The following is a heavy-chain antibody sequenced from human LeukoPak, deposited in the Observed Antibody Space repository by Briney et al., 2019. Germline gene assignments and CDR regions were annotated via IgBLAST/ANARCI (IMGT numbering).Heavy chain of an antibody. D-gene: IGHD3-16*01. V-gene: IGHV4-34*01. CDR3: ARPLILGGTSYYYYYMDV. Sequence: SETLSLTCAVYGGSFSGYYWSWIRQPPGKGLEWIGEINHSGSTNYNPSLKSRVTISVDTSKNQFSLKLSSVTAADTAVYYCARPLILGGTSYYYYYMDVWGKGTTVTVSS. CDR1: GGSFSGYY. J-gene: IGHJ6*03. CDR2: INHSGST.